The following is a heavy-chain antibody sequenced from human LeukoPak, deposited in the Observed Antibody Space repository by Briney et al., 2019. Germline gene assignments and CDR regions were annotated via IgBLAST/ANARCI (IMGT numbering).Heavy chain of an antibody. CDR3: ARLVDTATPGSLGYYGMDV. D-gene: IGHD5-18*01. Sequence: GASVKVSCKASGGTFSGYAISWVRQAPGQGLEWMGGIIPIFGTANYAQKFQGRVTITADESTSTAYMELSSLRSEDTAVYYCARLVDTATPGSLGYYGMDVWGQGTTVTVSS. V-gene: IGHV1-69*13. CDR1: GGTFSGYA. CDR2: IIPIFGTA. J-gene: IGHJ6*02.